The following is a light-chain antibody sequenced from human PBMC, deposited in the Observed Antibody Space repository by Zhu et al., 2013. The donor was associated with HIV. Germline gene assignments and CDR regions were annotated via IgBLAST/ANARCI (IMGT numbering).Light chain of an antibody. J-gene: IGKJ1*01. CDR2: GAV. V-gene: IGKV3-15*01. CDR3: QQYNNWPPWT. Sequence: EIVLTQSPATLSLSPGERATLSCRASHSVSRYVAWYQQKPGQAPRLLIYGAVTRATGIPVRFSGSGSGTDFTLTISSLQSEDFAVYYCQQYNNWPPWTFGQGTKVEIK. CDR1: HSVSRY.